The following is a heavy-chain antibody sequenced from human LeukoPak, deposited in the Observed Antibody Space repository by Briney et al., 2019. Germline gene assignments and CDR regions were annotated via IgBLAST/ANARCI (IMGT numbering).Heavy chain of an antibody. Sequence: SETLSLTYTVSGASVSSGGYYWSWVRQTPGKGLEWIGYTYHSGSPFHNPSLKGRATISLDSSRNQFSLKLTSVTAADTAVYYCRVTTNVSNYIDVWGKGTTVIVSS. V-gene: IGHV4-30-2*01. J-gene: IGHJ6*03. CDR3: RVTTNVSNYIDV. D-gene: IGHD2/OR15-2a*01. CDR1: GASVSSGGYY. CDR2: TYHSGSP.